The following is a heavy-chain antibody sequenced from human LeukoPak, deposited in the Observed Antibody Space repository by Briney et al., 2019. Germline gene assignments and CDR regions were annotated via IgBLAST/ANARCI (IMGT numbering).Heavy chain of an antibody. J-gene: IGHJ4*02. CDR2: IRAYNDDT. CDR3: ARDPLEYFDSSNHGH. V-gene: IGHV1-18*01. Sequence: GASVKVSCKASGYTFTSYGINWVRQAPGQGLEWLGWIRAYNDDTNYAPKFQGRVIMITDTSTNTAYMELRSLRSDDTAVYYCARDPLEYFDSSNHGHWGQGTLLTVSS. D-gene: IGHD3-22*01. CDR1: GYTFTSYG.